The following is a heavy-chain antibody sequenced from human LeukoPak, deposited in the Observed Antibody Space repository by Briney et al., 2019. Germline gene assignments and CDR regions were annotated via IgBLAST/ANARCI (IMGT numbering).Heavy chain of an antibody. V-gene: IGHV4-34*01. CDR1: GGSLSGHY. CDR2: INQSGSA. J-gene: IGHJ4*02. CDR3: ARGQPRNFDSSGYYSGGFYDYDF. D-gene: IGHD3-22*01. Sequence: PSETLSLTCAVSGGSLSGHYWSWIRQPPGKGLEWIGEINQSGSAKYNPSLKSRVSISVHLSKNEFSLELNSVTAADTAVYYCARGQPRNFDSSGYYSGGFYDYDFWGQGTQVTVSS.